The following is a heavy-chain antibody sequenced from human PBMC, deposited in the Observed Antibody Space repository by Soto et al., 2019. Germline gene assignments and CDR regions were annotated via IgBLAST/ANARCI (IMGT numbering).Heavy chain of an antibody. Sequence: QVQLVESGGGVVQPGRSLRLSRAASGFSFRTYGMHWVRQSPGKGLEWVAIIWLDGSNKYYADSVKGRFTISRDDSKNTLYLQMNNLRVEDTAVYYCARDANQDVAGLSLGWFDPWGQGTLVTVSS. CDR3: ARDANQDVAGLSLGWFDP. D-gene: IGHD6-19*01. V-gene: IGHV3-33*01. J-gene: IGHJ5*02. CDR2: IWLDGSNK. CDR1: GFSFRTYG.